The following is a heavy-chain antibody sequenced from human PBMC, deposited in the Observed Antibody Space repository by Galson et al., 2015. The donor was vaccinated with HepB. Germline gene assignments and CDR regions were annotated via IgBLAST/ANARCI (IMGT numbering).Heavy chain of an antibody. D-gene: IGHD2-2*02. CDR2: ISGSGGST. CDR1: GFTFSSYV. J-gene: IGHJ3*02. V-gene: IGHV3-23*01. CDR3: AKDREAGVPAAIYAFDM. Sequence: SLRLSCAASGFTFSSYVMSWVRQAPGKGLEWVPTISGSGGSTSYADSVKGRFTISRDNSKNTLYLQMNSLRAEDTAIYYCAKDREAGVPAAIYAFDMWGQGTMVTVSS.